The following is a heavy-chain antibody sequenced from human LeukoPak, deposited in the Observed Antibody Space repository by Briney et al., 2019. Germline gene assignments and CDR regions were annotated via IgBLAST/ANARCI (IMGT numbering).Heavy chain of an antibody. CDR3: ARDNPSCSGGSCYSDYYYYMDV. V-gene: IGHV3-7*01. CDR1: GFTFSSYE. D-gene: IGHD2-15*01. J-gene: IGHJ6*03. Sequence: GGSLRLSCAASGFTFSSYEMSWVRQAPGKGLEWVANIKQDGSEKYYVDSVKGRFTISRDNAKNSLYLQMNSLRAEDTAVYYCARDNPSCSGGSCYSDYYYYMDVWGKGTTVTVSS. CDR2: IKQDGSEK.